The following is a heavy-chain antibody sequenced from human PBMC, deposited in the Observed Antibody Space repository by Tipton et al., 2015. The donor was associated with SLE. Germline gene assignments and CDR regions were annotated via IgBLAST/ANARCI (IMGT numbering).Heavy chain of an antibody. V-gene: IGHV4-34*12. CDR3: ARVAPAEVFDY. CDR2: IIHSGVT. D-gene: IGHD2-2*01. CDR1: GESFNGYF. Sequence: TLSLTCAVYGESFNGYFWTWIRQPPGKGLEWIAEIIHSGVTNYNPSLRSRVTLSVDMSKNQVSLKLSSVTAADTAVYYCARVAPAEVFDYWGQGTLVTVSS. J-gene: IGHJ4*02.